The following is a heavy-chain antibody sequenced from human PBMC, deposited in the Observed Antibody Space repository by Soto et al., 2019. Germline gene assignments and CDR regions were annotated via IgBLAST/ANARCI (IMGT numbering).Heavy chain of an antibody. D-gene: IGHD4-17*01. CDR1: GYTFTSYG. V-gene: IGHV1-18*04. Sequence: ASVKVSCKASGYTFTSYGISWVRQAPGQGLEWMGWISAYNGNTNYAQKLQGRVTMTTDTSTSTAYMELRSLRSDDTAVYYCARGDYGDYVSRLIPAAYYYGMDVWGQGTTVTVSS. CDR3: ARGDYGDYVSRLIPAAYYYGMDV. J-gene: IGHJ6*02. CDR2: ISAYNGNT.